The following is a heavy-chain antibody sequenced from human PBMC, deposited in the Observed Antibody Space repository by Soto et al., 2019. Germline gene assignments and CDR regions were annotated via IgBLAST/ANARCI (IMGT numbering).Heavy chain of an antibody. CDR2: ISSSSSYT. CDR1: GFTFSDYY. CDR3: ARARTAARPRNYYYYGMDV. D-gene: IGHD6-6*01. Sequence: PGGSLRLSCAASGFTFSDYYMSWIRQAPGKGLEWVSYISSSSSYTNYADSVKGRFTISRDNAKNSLYLQMNSLRAEDTAVYYCARARTAARPRNYYYYGMDVWGQGTTVTVSS. J-gene: IGHJ6*02. V-gene: IGHV3-11*06.